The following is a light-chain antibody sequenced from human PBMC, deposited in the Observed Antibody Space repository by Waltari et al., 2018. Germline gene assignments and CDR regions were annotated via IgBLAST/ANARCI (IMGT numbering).Light chain of an antibody. CDR2: KDS. CDR1: VLAETY. J-gene: IGLJ3*02. CDR3: HVDADNNWL. V-gene: IGLV3-27*01. Sequence: YYLAQPFPVSVSPGQTATIPCSGDVLAETYVRWFQQRPGQAPPLLLYKDSERPSGIPERFSGSSSGATVTLTMRGARREDEADYHCHVDADNNWLFGGGTKLTVL.